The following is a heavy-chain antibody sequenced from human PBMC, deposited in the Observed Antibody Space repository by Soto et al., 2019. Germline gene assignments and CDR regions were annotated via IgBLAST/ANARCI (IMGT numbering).Heavy chain of an antibody. D-gene: IGHD3-3*01. CDR2: ISAYNGNT. Sequence: QVQLVQSGAEVKKPGASVKVSCKASGYTFTSYGISWVRQAPGQGLEWMGWISAYNGNTNYAQKPQGRVTMTTDTSTSTAYMELRSLRSDDTAVYYCARVDVLRFLEWFMMGWFDPWGQGTLVTVSS. V-gene: IGHV1-18*01. J-gene: IGHJ5*02. CDR1: GYTFTSYG. CDR3: ARVDVLRFLEWFMMGWFDP.